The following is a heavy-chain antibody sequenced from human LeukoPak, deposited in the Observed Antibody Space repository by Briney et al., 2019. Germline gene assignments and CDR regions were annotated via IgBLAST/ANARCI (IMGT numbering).Heavy chain of an antibody. CDR3: CRDREWSLDY. CDR1: GFTFADHG. V-gene: IGHV3-49*04. CDR2: IKRKRDGGTT. Sequence: GSLRLSCPASGFTFADHGVSWVRQAPGKGLEWVGLIKRKRDGGTTQYAASVKGRFTISRDDSKSIAYLQMDSLKTEDTAVYYCCRDREWSLDYWGQGTLVTVSS. D-gene: IGHD3-3*01. J-gene: IGHJ4*02.